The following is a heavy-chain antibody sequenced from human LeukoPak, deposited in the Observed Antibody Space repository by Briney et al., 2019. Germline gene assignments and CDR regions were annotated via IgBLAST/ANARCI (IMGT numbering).Heavy chain of an antibody. Sequence: SETLSLTCNVSGGSISSGSYYWSWLRQPAGKGLEWIGRIYTSGSTNYNPSLKGRVTISLDTSKNQFSLKLSSVTATDTAVYYCAREFDYVWGSYRYFDYWGQGTLVTVSS. J-gene: IGHJ4*02. CDR3: AREFDYVWGSYRYFDY. CDR1: GGSISSGSYY. V-gene: IGHV4-61*02. CDR2: IYTSGST. D-gene: IGHD3-16*02.